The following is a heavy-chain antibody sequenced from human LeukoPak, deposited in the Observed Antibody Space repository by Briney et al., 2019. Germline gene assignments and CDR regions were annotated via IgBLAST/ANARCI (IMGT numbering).Heavy chain of an antibody. CDR2: IDPDGGSI. J-gene: IGHJ4*02. V-gene: IGHV3-74*01. CDR1: GFTFSSYW. CDR3: AREDSGIDY. Sequence: PGGSLRLSCAASGFTFSSYWMHWVRQAPGKELVGVSRIDPDGGSITYADSVRGRFTISRDNAKNTLYLQMNSLRAEDTGVYYCAREDSGIDYWGQGTLVTVSS.